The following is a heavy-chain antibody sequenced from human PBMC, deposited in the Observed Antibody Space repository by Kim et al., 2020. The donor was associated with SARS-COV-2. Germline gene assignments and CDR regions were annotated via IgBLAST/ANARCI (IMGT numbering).Heavy chain of an antibody. Sequence: GGSLRLSCVASGFTFDIYAMTWVRQAPGKGLEWVSVISGGGVNKFYADSVRGRFTISRDNSKNTLFLQMNSLRDEDTALYYCAKVVVMDDYNYYYYYYGMAVWGQGTTVTVSS. CDR2: ISGGGVNK. V-gene: IGHV3-23*01. CDR1: GFTFDIYA. CDR3: AKVVVMDDYNYYYYYYGMAV. J-gene: IGHJ6*02. D-gene: IGHD3-16*01.